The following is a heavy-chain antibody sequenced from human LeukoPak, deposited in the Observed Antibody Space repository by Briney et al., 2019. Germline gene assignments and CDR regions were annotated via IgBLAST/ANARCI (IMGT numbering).Heavy chain of an antibody. V-gene: IGHV4-34*01. CDR2: INHSGSS. Sequence: SETLSLTCGVYGGSFSGYYWSWIRQPPGKGLEWIGEINHSGSSNYSPSLKSRVTISVDTSKNHFSLKLNSVTAADTAVYYCAEMATMTVYWGQGTLVTVSS. CDR1: GGSFSGYY. CDR3: AEMATMTVY. D-gene: IGHD5-24*01. J-gene: IGHJ4*02.